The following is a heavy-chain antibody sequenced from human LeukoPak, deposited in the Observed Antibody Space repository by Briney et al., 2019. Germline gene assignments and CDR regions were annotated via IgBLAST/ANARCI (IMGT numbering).Heavy chain of an antibody. V-gene: IGHV5-51*01. D-gene: IGHD3-22*01. Sequence: GESLKISCKGSGYSFATSWIGWVRQMPGKGLEWMGLIYPADSSTRYSPSFQGPITISADTSINTAYLQWSSLKASDTAMYYCARRDDSKAFDDWGQGTLVTVSS. CDR2: IYPADSST. J-gene: IGHJ4*02. CDR1: GYSFATSW. CDR3: ARRDDSKAFDD.